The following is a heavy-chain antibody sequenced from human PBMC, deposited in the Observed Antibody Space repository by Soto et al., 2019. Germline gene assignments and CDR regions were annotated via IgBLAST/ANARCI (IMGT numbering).Heavy chain of an antibody. V-gene: IGHV3-33*01. D-gene: IGHD3-10*02. Sequence: GGSLRLSCAASGFTFSSYGMHWVRQAPGKGLEWVAVIWYDDSNKYYADSVKGRFTISRDNSKNTLYLQMNSLRAEDTAVYYCARDAYYYVLYYFDYWGQGTLVTVSS. J-gene: IGHJ4*02. CDR2: IWYDDSNK. CDR3: ARDAYYYVLYYFDY. CDR1: GFTFSSYG.